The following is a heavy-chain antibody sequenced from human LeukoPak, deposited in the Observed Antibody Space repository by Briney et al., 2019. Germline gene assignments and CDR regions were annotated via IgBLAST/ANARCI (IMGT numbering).Heavy chain of an antibody. CDR1: GGSFSGYY. Sequence: PSETLSLTCAVSGGSFSGYYWSWIRQPPGKGLEWIGEINHSGSTNYNPSPKSRVTISVDTSKNQFSLKLSSVTAADTAVYYCASTITIFGVVTYYYYMDVWGKGTTVTVSS. CDR2: INHSGST. V-gene: IGHV4-34*01. J-gene: IGHJ6*03. D-gene: IGHD3-3*01. CDR3: ASTITIFGVVTYYYYMDV.